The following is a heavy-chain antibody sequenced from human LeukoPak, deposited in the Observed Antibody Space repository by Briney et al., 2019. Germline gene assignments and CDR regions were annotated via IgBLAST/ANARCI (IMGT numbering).Heavy chain of an antibody. J-gene: IGHJ4*02. CDR3: ATNVDTAMSTGVYYFDY. D-gene: IGHD5-18*01. CDR2: VYPEDGDT. CDR1: GYTLTELS. Sequence: ASVKVSCKVSGYTLTELSMHRLRHAPATGHDLEGYVYPEDGDTIYAQKFQGRVTMTEDTSTDTAYMELSSLRSEDTAVYYCATNVDTAMSTGVYYFDYWGQGTLVTVSS. V-gene: IGHV1-24*01.